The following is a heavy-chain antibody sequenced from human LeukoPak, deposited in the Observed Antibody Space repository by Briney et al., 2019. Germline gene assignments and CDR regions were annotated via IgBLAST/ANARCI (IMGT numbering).Heavy chain of an antibody. V-gene: IGHV1-2*02. J-gene: IGHJ6*02. CDR1: GYTFTSYY. CDR2: INPNSGGT. D-gene: IGHD3-9*01. Sequence: GASMKVSCKASGYTFTSYYMHWVRQAPGQGLEWMGWINPNSGGTNYAQKFQGRVTMTRDTSISTAYMELSRLRSDDTAVYYCARDLREYYDILTGYIKPYYGMDVWGQGTTVTVSS. CDR3: ARDLREYYDILTGYIKPYYGMDV.